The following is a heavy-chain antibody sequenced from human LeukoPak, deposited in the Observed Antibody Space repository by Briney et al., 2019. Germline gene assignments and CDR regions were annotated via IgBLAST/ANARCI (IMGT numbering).Heavy chain of an antibody. V-gene: IGHV4-4*07. Sequence: PSETLSLTCTVSGGSISSYYWSWIRQPAGKGLEWIGRIYSTGNTNYNPSLKSRVTISVDTSKNQFSLKLSSVTAADTAVYYCARLIVATLGTYFDYWGQGTLVTVSS. CDR1: GGSISSYY. CDR2: IYSTGNT. D-gene: IGHD5-12*01. J-gene: IGHJ4*02. CDR3: ARLIVATLGTYFDY.